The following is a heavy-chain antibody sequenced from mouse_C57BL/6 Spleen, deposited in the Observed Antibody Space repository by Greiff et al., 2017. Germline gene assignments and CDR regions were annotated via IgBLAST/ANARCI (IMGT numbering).Heavy chain of an antibody. V-gene: IGHV1-55*01. Sequence: VQLQQPGAELVKPGASVKMSCKASGYTFTSYWITWVKQRPGQGLEWIGDIYPGSGSTNYNEKFKSKATLTVDTSSSTAYMQLSSLTSEDSAVYYCARGFYYDYGAGYYYAMDYWGQGTSVTVSS. J-gene: IGHJ4*01. D-gene: IGHD2-4*01. CDR3: ARGFYYDYGAGYYYAMDY. CDR2: IYPGSGST. CDR1: GYTFTSYW.